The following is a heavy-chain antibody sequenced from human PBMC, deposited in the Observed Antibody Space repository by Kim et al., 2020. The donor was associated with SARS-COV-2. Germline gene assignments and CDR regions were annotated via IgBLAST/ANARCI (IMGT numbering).Heavy chain of an antibody. J-gene: IGHJ4*02. Sequence: GGSLRLSCVVSGVTFSSYAMSWVRQAPGKGLEWVSGISDTGGSTYYADSVKGRFIISRDKSKNTLYLQMNSLRAEDTAVYYCAKGGITWYGFDYWGQGTLVIVSS. D-gene: IGHD6-13*01. V-gene: IGHV3-23*01. CDR1: GVTFSSYA. CDR3: AKGGITWYGFDY. CDR2: ISDTGGST.